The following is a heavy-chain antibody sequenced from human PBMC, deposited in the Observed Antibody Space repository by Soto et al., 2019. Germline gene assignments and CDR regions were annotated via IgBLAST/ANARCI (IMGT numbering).Heavy chain of an antibody. CDR2: IYHSGAT. CDR1: GDSFTNTNW. V-gene: IGHV4-4*02. J-gene: IGHJ4*02. CDR3: AKRSLRRLRFLETH. Sequence: QVQLQESGPGLLKPSETLSLTCTVSGDSFTNTNWWSWVRQSPGQGLGWIGEIYHSGATNYNPPPKSRLTMSIYKSKNEFSLKLNPVTAADTAVYYCAKRSLRRLRFLETHWGQGTLVTVSS. D-gene: IGHD3-3*01.